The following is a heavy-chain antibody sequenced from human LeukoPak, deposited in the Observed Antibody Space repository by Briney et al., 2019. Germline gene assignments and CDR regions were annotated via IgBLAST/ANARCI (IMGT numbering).Heavy chain of an antibody. CDR3: ARERTSKYYDSSGHRGVPDY. CDR2: MNPNSGNT. V-gene: IGHV1-8*01. J-gene: IGHJ4*02. D-gene: IGHD3-22*01. Sequence: ASVKVSCKASGYTFTSYDINWVRQATGQGLEWMGWMNPNSGNTGYAQKFQGRVTMTRNTSISTAYMELSSLRSEDTAVYYCARERTSKYYDSSGHRGVPDYWGQGTLVTVSS. CDR1: GYTFTSYD.